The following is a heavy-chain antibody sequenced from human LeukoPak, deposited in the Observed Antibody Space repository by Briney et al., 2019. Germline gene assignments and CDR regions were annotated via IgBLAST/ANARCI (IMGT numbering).Heavy chain of an antibody. CDR2: IYYSGNT. V-gene: IGHV4-59*01. J-gene: IGHJ5*02. D-gene: IGHD3-16*01. CDR1: GGSISGYY. CDR3: ARGWYDWGLNH. Sequence: SETLSLTCIVSGGSISGYYWSWIRQPPGKGLEWIGYIYYSGNTNYNPSLKSRVTIPVDTSKNQFSLNLSSVTAADTAVYYCARGWYDWGLNHWGQGTLVTVSS.